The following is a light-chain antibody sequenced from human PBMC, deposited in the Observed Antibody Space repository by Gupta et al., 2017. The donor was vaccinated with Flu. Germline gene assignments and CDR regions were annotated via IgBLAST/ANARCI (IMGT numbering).Light chain of an antibody. CDR2: EVS. J-gene: IGLJ3*02. CDR3: SSHTSSSSWV. V-gene: IGLV2-14*01. CDR1: SSDVGGYNY. Sequence: QSALTQPASVSGSPGQSIPLSCPGTSSDVGGYNYVSWYQQHPDKAPKLMIYEVSNRPSGVSNRFSGSKSGNTASLTISGVQAEDEAHYYCSSHTSSSSWVFGGGTKLTVL.